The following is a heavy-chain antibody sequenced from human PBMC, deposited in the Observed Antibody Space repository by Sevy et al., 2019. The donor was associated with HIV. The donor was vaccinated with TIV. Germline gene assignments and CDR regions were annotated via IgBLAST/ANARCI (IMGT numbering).Heavy chain of an antibody. D-gene: IGHD1-7*01. Sequence: SETLSLTCTVSGGSVSSGSYYWSWIRQPPGKGLEWIGYIYYSGTTDYNPSLKSRVTISVDTSKNQFSLKLTSVTAADTAVYYCANNNWNYIGYGYYHDMDVWGQGTTVTVSS. J-gene: IGHJ6*02. V-gene: IGHV4-61*01. CDR1: GGSVSSGSYY. CDR2: IYYSGTT. CDR3: ANNNWNYIGYGYYHDMDV.